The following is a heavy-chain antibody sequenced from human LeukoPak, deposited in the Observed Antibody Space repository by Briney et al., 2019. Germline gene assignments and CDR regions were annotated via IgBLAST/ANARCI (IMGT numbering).Heavy chain of an antibody. Sequence: GASVKVSCKASGYTFTSYGISWVRQAPGQGLEWMGRIIPIFGIANYAQKFQGRVTITADKSTSTAYMELSSLRSEDTAVYYCARGHFYCSGGSCYGYWGQGTLVTVSS. CDR1: GYTFTSYG. V-gene: IGHV1-69*04. CDR2: IIPIFGIA. CDR3: ARGHFYCSGGSCYGY. J-gene: IGHJ4*02. D-gene: IGHD2-15*01.